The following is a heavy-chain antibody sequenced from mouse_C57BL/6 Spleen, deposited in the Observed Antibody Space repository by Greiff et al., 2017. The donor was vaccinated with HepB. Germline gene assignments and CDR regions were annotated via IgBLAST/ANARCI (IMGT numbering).Heavy chain of an antibody. V-gene: IGHV14-4*01. J-gene: IGHJ3*01. D-gene: IGHD2-1*01. CDR3: TNVYGNYWFAY. CDR2: IDPENGDT. CDR1: GFNIKDDY. Sequence: EVQLQQSGAELVRPGASVKLSCTASGFNIKDDYMHWVKQRPEQGLEWIGWIDPENGDTEYASKFQGKATITADTSSNTAYLQLSSLTYEDTAVYYCTNVYGNYWFAYWGQGTLVTVSA.